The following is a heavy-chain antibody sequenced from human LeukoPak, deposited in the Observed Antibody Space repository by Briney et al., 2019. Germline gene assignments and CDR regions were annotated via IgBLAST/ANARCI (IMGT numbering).Heavy chain of an antibody. CDR3: ARTVAPGWFDP. Sequence: LRLSCAASGFTFSSHSMNWVRQHPGEGLEWIGYIYYSGDTYYNPSLKSRVTISVDTSKNQFSLRLSSVTAADTAVFFCARTVAPGWFDPWGQGTLVTVSS. D-gene: IGHD2-15*01. CDR1: GFTFSSHS. CDR2: IYYSGDT. J-gene: IGHJ5*02. V-gene: IGHV4-31*02.